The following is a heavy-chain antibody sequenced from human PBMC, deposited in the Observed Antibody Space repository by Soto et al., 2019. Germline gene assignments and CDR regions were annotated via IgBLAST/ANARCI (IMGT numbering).Heavy chain of an antibody. CDR2: INHSGST. J-gene: IGHJ5*02. CDR3: ARGGRIAARWFDP. CDR1: GGSFSGYY. V-gene: IGHV4-34*01. Sequence: SETLSLTCTVSGGSFSGYYWSWIRQPPGKGLEWIGEINHSGSTNSNPSLKSRVTISVDTSKNQFSLKLSSVTAADTAVYYCARGGRIAARWFDPWGQETLVTVSS. D-gene: IGHD6-6*01.